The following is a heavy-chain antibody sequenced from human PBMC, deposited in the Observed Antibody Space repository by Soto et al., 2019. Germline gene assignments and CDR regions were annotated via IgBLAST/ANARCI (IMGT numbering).Heavy chain of an antibody. CDR1: GYIFNKYG. CDR2: ISAFNGYT. D-gene: IGHD2-21*01. J-gene: IGHJ3*01. Sequence: RPSVKVSCKASGYIFNKYGFNWVRQAPGQGLEWMGRISAFNGYTNFAQKFQGRVTLTTDTSTNTAYMELSSLRSDDTAIYYCARGRGVVIPAGTPDAFDVWGQGTMVTVSS. V-gene: IGHV1-18*01. CDR3: ARGRGVVIPAGTPDAFDV.